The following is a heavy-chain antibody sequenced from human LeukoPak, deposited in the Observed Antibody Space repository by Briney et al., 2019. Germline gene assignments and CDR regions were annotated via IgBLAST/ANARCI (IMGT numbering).Heavy chain of an antibody. Sequence: GGSLRLSCAASGFTFSDYAMSWVRQAPEKGLEWVSAISGSGDATKYADSVKGRFTISRDKSKNTLYLQMNSLRAEDTAVYYCAKKGYYDGSGYYMYYFDHWGQGTLVTVSS. CDR3: AKKGYYDGSGYYMYYFDH. J-gene: IGHJ4*02. CDR1: GFTFSDYA. V-gene: IGHV3-23*01. CDR2: ISGSGDAT. D-gene: IGHD3-22*01.